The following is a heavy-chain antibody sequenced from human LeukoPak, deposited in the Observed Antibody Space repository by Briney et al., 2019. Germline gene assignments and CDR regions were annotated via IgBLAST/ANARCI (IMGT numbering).Heavy chain of an antibody. V-gene: IGHV3-23*01. CDR1: GFTFSSYA. CDR2: ISGSGGST. CDR3: AKGYYDYVWGSYYFDY. J-gene: IGHJ4*02. Sequence: QPGGSLRLSCAASGFTFSSYAMSWVRQAPGKGLEWVSAISGSGGSTYYADSVKGRFTISRDNSRDPLYLQMNSLRAEDTAVYYCAKGYYDYVWGSYYFDYWGQGTLVTVSS. D-gene: IGHD3-16*01.